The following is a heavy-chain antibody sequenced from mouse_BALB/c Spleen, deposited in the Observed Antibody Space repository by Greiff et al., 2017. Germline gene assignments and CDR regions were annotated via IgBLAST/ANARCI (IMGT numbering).Heavy chain of an antibody. CDR2: ILPGSGST. CDR1: GYTFSSYW. CDR3: ARGVNRRTWFAY. D-gene: IGHD2-12*01. J-gene: IGHJ3*01. Sequence: VKLMESGAELMKPGASVKISCKATGYTFSSYWLEWVKQRPGHGLEWIGEILPGSGSTNYYEKFKGKATFTADTSSNTAYMQLSSLTSEDSAVYYCARGVNRRTWFAYWGQGTLVTVAA. V-gene: IGHV1-9*01.